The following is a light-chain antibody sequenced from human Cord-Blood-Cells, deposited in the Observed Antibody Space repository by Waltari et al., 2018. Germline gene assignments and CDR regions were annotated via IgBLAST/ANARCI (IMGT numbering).Light chain of an antibody. V-gene: IGKV3-11*01. CDR2: DAS. J-gene: IGKJ2*01. CDR1: QSVSSY. CDR3: QQRSNWPYT. Sequence: DIVLTQSPATLSLSPRERATLSCRASQSVSSYLTWYQQKPGQAPRLLIYDASNRATGIPARFSGSGSGTDFTLTISSLEPEDFAVYYCQQRSNWPYTFGQGTKLEIK.